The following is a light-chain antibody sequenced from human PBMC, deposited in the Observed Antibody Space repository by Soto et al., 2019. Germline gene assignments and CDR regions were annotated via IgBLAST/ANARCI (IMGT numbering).Light chain of an antibody. CDR2: DIT. V-gene: IGLV2-11*01. CDR1: SSDVGGYNY. Sequence: QSVLTQPRSVSGSPGQSVTISCTGASSDVGGYNYVSWYQQHPGIAPQLIIYDITKRPSGVPDRFSGSKSGNTASLTISGLQAEDEAEYYCCSYAGRYSWVFGGGTKLTVL. CDR3: CSYAGRYSWV. J-gene: IGLJ3*02.